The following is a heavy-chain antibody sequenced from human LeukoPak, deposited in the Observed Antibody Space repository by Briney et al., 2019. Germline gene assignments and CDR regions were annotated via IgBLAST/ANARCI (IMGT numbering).Heavy chain of an antibody. J-gene: IGHJ6*03. CDR2: ISGSGGST. CDR1: GFTFSSYA. CDR3: AKAYDYDFWSYYMDV. D-gene: IGHD3-3*01. V-gene: IGHV3-23*01. Sequence: PGGSLRLSCAASGFTFSSYAMSWVRQAPGKGLEWVSAISGSGGSTYYADSVKGRFTISRDNSKNTLYLQMSSLRAEDTAVYYCAKAYDYDFWSYYMDVWGKGTTVTVSS.